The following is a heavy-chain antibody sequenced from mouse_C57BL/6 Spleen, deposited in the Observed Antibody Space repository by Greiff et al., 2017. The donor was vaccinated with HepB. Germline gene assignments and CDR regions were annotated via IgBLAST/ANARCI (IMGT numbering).Heavy chain of an antibody. D-gene: IGHD1-1*01. CDR1: GYTFTSYW. Sequence: QVQLQQPGAELVKPGASVKMSCKASGYTFTSYWITWVKQRPGQGLEWIGDIYPGSGSTNYNEKFKSKATLTVDTSSSTAYMQLSSLTSEDSAVYYCARSSITTVVDYYAMDYWGQGTSVTGSS. J-gene: IGHJ4*01. V-gene: IGHV1-55*01. CDR2: IYPGSGST. CDR3: ARSSITTVVDYYAMDY.